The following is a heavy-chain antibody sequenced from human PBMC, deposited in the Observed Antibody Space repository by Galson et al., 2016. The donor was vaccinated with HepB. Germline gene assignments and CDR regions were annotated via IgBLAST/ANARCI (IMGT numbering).Heavy chain of an antibody. CDR2: TYYRSKWHN. V-gene: IGHV6-1*01. CDR3: ARDPLGYCSSTQCYTHPFNYYFGMDV. CDR1: GDSVSSSSAA. D-gene: IGHD2-2*01. Sequence: CAISGDSVSSSSAAWNWIRQSPSRGLEWLGRTYYRSKWHNDYAMSMKSRITINPDTSKNQFSLQLDSVTPEDTAVYYCARDPLGYCSSTQCYTHPFNYYFGMDVWGQGTTVTVSS. J-gene: IGHJ6*02.